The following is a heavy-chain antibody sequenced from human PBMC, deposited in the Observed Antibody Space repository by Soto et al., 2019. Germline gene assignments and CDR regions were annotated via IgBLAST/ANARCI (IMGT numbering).Heavy chain of an antibody. D-gene: IGHD3-3*01. Sequence: GGSLRLSCAASGFTFSSYWMSWVRQAPGKGQERVANIKQDGSEKYYVDSVKGRFTISRDNAKNSLYLQMNSLRAEDTAVYYCAREDYDFWSGPRYYGMDVWGQGTTVTVSS. CDR1: GFTFSSYW. CDR3: AREDYDFWSGPRYYGMDV. CDR2: IKQDGSEK. V-gene: IGHV3-7*05. J-gene: IGHJ6*02.